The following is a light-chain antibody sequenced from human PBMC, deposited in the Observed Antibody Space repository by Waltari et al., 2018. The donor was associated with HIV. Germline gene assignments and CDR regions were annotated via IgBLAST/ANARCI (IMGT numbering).Light chain of an antibody. CDR1: SSNIGNTA. CDR3: AAWDDSLNGYV. CDR2: FDD. J-gene: IGLJ1*01. Sequence: QSVLTQPPSVSEAPRQRVTISCSGSSSNIGNTAVNWYQQVQGTAPKLLIYFDDLLSSGVSDRFSGSKSGTSASLAIRGLQSEDEADYYCAAWDDSLNGYVFGSGTKVTVL. V-gene: IGLV1-36*01.